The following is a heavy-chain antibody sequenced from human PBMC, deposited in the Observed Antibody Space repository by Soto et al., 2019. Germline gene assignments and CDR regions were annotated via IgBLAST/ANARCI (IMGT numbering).Heavy chain of an antibody. D-gene: IGHD6-6*01. V-gene: IGHV5-51*01. CDR3: ARREYSSSRAGRTYYYYYGMDV. Sequence: GESLKISCKGSGYSFTSYWTGWVRQMPGKGLEWMGIIYPGDSDTRYSPSFQGQVTISADKSISTAYLQWSSLKASDTAMYYCARREYSSSRAGRTYYYYYGMDVWGQGTTVTVSS. J-gene: IGHJ6*02. CDR1: GYSFTSYW. CDR2: IYPGDSDT.